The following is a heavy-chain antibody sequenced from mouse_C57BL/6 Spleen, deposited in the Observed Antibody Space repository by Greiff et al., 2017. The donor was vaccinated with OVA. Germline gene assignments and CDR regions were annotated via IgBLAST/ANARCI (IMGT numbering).Heavy chain of an antibody. CDR2: INPGSGGT. CDR1: GYAFTNYL. CDR3: ARGFDV. V-gene: IGHV1-54*01. J-gene: IGHJ1*03. Sequence: QVQLQQSGAELVRPGTSVKVSCKASGYAFTNYLIEWVKQRPGQGLEWIGVINPGSGGTNYNEKFKGKATLTADKSSSTAYMHLSSLTSEDSAVYFCARGFDVWGTGTTVTVSS.